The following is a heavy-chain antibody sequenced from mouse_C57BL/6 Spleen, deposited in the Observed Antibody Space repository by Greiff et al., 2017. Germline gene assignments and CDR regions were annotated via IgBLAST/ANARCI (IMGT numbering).Heavy chain of an antibody. D-gene: IGHD2-4*01. CDR2: IRSKSNNYAT. V-gene: IGHV10-1*01. CDR3: VSYYDYDGRDYYAMDY. J-gene: IGHJ4*01. CDR1: GFSFNTYA. Sequence: DAGGGLVQPKGSLKLSCAASGFSFNTYAMNWVRQAPGKGLEWVARIRSKSNNYATYYADSVKDRFTISRDDSESMLYLQMNNLKTEDTAMYYCVSYYDYDGRDYYAMDYWGQGTSVTVSS.